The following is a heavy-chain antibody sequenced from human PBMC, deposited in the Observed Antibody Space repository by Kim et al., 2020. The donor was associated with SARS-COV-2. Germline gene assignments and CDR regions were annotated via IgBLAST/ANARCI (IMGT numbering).Heavy chain of an antibody. CDR1: GFTFSSYG. CDR2: ISYDGSNK. V-gene: IGHV3-30*18. J-gene: IGHJ4*02. CDR3: AKEGLRLGNDY. Sequence: GGSLRLSCAASGFTFSSYGMHWVRQAPGKGLEWVAVISYDGSNKYYADSVKGRFTISRDNSKNTLYLQMNSLRAEDTAVYYCAKEGLRLGNDYWGQGTLVTVSS. D-gene: IGHD5-12*01.